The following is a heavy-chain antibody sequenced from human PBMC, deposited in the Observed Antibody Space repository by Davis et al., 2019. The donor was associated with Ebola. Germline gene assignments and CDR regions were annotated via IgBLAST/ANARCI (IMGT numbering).Heavy chain of an antibody. CDR3: ASTGLGVSTGGVY. J-gene: IGHJ4*02. CDR1: GGTFSSYA. Sequence: ASVKVSCKASGGTFSSYAISWVRQAPGQGLEWMGWISAYNGNTNYAQKLQGRVTMTTDTSTSTAYMELRSLRSDDTAVYYCASTGLGVSTGGVYWGQGTLVTVSS. V-gene: IGHV1-18*01. D-gene: IGHD2-8*02. CDR2: ISAYNGNT.